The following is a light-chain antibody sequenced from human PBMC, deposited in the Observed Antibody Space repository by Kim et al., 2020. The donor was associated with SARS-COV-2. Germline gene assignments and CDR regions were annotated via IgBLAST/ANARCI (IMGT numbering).Light chain of an antibody. V-gene: IGKV1-33*01. Sequence: AASIRDRVTITCQARQDISNYLNWYQQKPGKAPKLLIYDASNLETGVPSRFSGSGSGTDFTFTISSLQPEDIATYYCQQYDNLLTFGGGTKVDIK. J-gene: IGKJ4*01. CDR2: DAS. CDR1: QDISNY. CDR3: QQYDNLLT.